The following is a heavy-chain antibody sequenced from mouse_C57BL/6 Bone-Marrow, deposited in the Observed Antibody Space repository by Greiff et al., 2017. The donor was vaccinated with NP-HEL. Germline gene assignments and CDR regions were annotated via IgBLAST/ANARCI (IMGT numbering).Heavy chain of an antibody. CDR3: ARLRDYYGSSLDFDY. CDR2: INPSTGGT. Sequence: EVKLVESGPELVKPGASVKISCKASGYSFTGYYMNWVKQSPEKSLEWIGEINPSTGGTTYNQKFKAKATLTVDKSSSTAYMQLKSLTSEDSAVYYCARLRDYYGSSLDFDYWGQGTTLTVSS. J-gene: IGHJ2*01. V-gene: IGHV1-42*01. CDR1: GYSFTGYY. D-gene: IGHD1-1*01.